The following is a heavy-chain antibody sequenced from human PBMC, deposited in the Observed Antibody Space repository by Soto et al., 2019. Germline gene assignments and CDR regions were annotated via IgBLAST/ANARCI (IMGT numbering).Heavy chain of an antibody. CDR3: ARVSTIIVVVKRIPGWCDT. V-gene: IGHV4-31*03. D-gene: IGHD2-21*01. CDR2: ISYRGTT. Sequence: TLSLTCSVSGDSISSDGSYWSWVRQHPGKGLEWIGHISYRGTTYYNSSLRSRIWISVDTSKNQFSLNLKSVTAEDSAVYYCARVSTIIVVVKRIPGWCDTWGQGYLFTVS. J-gene: IGHJ5*02. CDR1: GDSISSDGSY.